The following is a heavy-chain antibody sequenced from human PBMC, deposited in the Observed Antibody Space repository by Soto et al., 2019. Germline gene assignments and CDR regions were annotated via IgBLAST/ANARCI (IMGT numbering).Heavy chain of an antibody. Sequence: QIQLVQSGAEVKKPGASVKVSCKASGYIFTSQGISWVRQAPGQGLKWMGWISTYNGNPNYAQKLQGRVTMTTNTSPTPAFLELRSLTSDDTAVYYCARGRTRALDYWGQGTPVIVSS. CDR2: ISTYNGNP. J-gene: IGHJ4*02. CDR3: ARGRTRALDY. D-gene: IGHD1-7*01. V-gene: IGHV1-18*01. CDR1: GYIFTSQG.